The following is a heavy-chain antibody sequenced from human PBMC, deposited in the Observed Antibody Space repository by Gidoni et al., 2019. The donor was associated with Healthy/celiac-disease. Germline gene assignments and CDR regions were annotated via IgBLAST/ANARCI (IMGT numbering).Heavy chain of an antibody. V-gene: IGHV3-30*02. CDR2: IRYDGSNK. J-gene: IGHJ3*02. CDR1: GFTFRSHG. D-gene: IGHD2-2*01. CDR3: AKDSNLDRDIVVVPAANHHAFDI. Sequence: QVQLVESGGGVVKPGGSLRPSCAASGFTFRSHGMHWAPQAPGKGLEWVAFIRYDGSNKYYADSVKGRFTISRDNSKNTLYLQMNSLRAEDTAVYYCAKDSNLDRDIVVVPAANHHAFDIWGQGTMVTVSS.